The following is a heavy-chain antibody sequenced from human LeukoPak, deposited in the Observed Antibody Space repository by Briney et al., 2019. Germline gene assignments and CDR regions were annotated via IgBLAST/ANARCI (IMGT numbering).Heavy chain of an antibody. Sequence: PSETLSLTCTVSGGSMSSGDYYYTWIRQPPGKGLEWIGFTYNSGSPYYIPSLKSRGTISIDTSKNQFSLKLSSVTAADTAVYYCARDRFRDGYNSGTIWGQGTMVTVSS. CDR1: GGSMSSGDYY. D-gene: IGHD5-24*01. V-gene: IGHV4-30-4*08. J-gene: IGHJ3*02. CDR3: ARDRFRDGYNSGTI. CDR2: TYNSGSP.